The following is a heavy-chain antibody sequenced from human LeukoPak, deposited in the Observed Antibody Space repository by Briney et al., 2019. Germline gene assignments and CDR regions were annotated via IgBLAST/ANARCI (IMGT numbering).Heavy chain of an antibody. Sequence: SETLSLTCAVYGGSFSGYYWSWIRQPPGKGLEWIGEINHSGSTNYNPSLKSRATISVDTSKHQFSLQLSSVTAADPAVYYCARAPSWGSGRPLVRGYYFDYWGQGTLVTVSS. V-gene: IGHV4-34*01. D-gene: IGHD3-10*01. J-gene: IGHJ4*02. CDR2: INHSGST. CDR1: GGSFSGYY. CDR3: ARAPSWGSGRPLVRGYYFDY.